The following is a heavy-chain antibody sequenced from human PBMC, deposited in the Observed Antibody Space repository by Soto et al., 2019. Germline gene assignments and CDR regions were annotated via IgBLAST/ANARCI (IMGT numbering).Heavy chain of an antibody. CDR2: IIPIFGTA. J-gene: IGHJ4*02. CDR1: GGTFSSYA. V-gene: IGHV1-69*13. D-gene: IGHD3-9*01. CDR3: ARDPLGSLTDEKDASSY. Sequence: SVKVSCKASGGTFSSYAISWVRQAPGQGLEWMGGIIPIFGTANYAQKFQCRVTITADESTSTAYMELSSRRSEDTAVYYCARDPLGSLTDEKDASSYWGQGTLVTVSS.